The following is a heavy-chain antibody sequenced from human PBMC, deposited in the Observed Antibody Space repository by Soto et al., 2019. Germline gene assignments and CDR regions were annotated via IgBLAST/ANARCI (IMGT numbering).Heavy chain of an antibody. D-gene: IGHD3-22*01. CDR1: GDTFTSDG. CDR3: AREDDSSGYYSFDY. CDR2: ISAYNGNT. V-gene: IGHV1-18*01. J-gene: IGHJ4*02. Sequence: ASVKLSCKASGDTFTSDGIIWVRQATGQGLEWMGWISAYNGNTNYAQKLQGRVTMTTDTSTSTAYMELRSLRSDDTAVYYCAREDDSSGYYSFDYWGQGTLVNVSA.